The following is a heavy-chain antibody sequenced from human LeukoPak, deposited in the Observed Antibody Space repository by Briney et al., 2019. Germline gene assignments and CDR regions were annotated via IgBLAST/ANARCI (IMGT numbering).Heavy chain of an antibody. D-gene: IGHD1-26*01. Sequence: SETLSLTCTDSGGSISSSRYYWGWIRQPPGKGLEWIGSIYYSGSTYYNPSLKSRVTISVDTSKNQFSLKLSSVTAADTAVYYCARLVGATMAFDYWGQGTLVTVSS. CDR1: GGSISSSRYY. V-gene: IGHV4-39*07. CDR2: IYYSGST. J-gene: IGHJ4*02. CDR3: ARLVGATMAFDY.